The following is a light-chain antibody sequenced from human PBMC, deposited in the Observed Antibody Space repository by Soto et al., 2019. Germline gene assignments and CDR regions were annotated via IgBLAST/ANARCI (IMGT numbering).Light chain of an antibody. V-gene: IGKV1-33*01. CDR2: DAS. J-gene: IGKJ4*01. Sequence: DIRLTQSPSSLSASVGDSVTITCQASDDIINSLNWYQQKPGKAPKLLIHDASILQTGVPSRFSGSGSGTDFTFTITSLQPEDIATYYCQQYDSLPITFGGGTKVDIK. CDR3: QQYDSLPIT. CDR1: DDIINS.